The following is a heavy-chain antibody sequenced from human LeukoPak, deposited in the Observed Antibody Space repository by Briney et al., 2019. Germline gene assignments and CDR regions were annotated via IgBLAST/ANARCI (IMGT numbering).Heavy chain of an antibody. D-gene: IGHD3-10*01. J-gene: IGHJ4*02. V-gene: IGHV3-30-3*01. CDR2: ISYDGSNK. Sequence: GGSLRLTCAASGFTFSSYAMHWVRQAPGKGLEWVAVISYDGSNKYYADSVKGRFTISRDNSKNTLYLQMNSLRAEDTAVYYCATLPRDRGPQNVTLDYWGQGTLVTVSS. CDR3: ATLPRDRGPQNVTLDY. CDR1: GFTFSSYA.